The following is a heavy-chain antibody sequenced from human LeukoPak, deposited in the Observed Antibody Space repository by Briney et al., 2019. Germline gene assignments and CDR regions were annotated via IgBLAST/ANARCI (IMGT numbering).Heavy chain of an antibody. Sequence: GGSLRLSCAASGFTFRSYWMRWVRQAPGKGLEWVANVKQDGSEKNYVDSVKGRFTISRDNAKNSLYLQMNSLRAEDTAVYYCASGLELDYWGQGTLVTVSS. CDR1: GFTFRSYW. J-gene: IGHJ4*02. CDR2: VKQDGSEK. V-gene: IGHV3-7*03. CDR3: ASGLELDY.